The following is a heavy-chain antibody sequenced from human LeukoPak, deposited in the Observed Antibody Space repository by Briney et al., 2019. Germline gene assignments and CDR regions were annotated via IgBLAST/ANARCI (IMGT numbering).Heavy chain of an antibody. V-gene: IGHV3-48*01. CDR1: GFTFSSYS. J-gene: IGHJ4*02. CDR3: ARDPPDYGGNWDDY. D-gene: IGHD4-23*01. Sequence: GGSLRLSCAASGFTFSSYSMNWVRQAPGKGLEWVSYISSGSIDTSTAYYADSVKGRFTISRDNAKKSLYLQMNSLRAEDSAVYYCARDPPDYGGNWDDYWGQGTLVTVSS. CDR2: ISSGSIDTSTA.